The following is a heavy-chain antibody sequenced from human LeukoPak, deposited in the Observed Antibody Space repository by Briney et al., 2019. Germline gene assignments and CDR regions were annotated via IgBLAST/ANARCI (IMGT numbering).Heavy chain of an antibody. V-gene: IGHV3-20*04. J-gene: IGHJ4*02. CDR2: INWNGGST. CDR3: ARVSPTGIRGALDY. Sequence: PGGSLRLSCAASGFTFDDYGMSWVRQAPGKGLEWVSGINWNGGSTGYADSVKGRFTISRDNAKNSLYLQMNSLRAEDTALYYCARVSPTGIRGALDYWGQGTLVTVSS. D-gene: IGHD4-17*01. CDR1: GFTFDDYG.